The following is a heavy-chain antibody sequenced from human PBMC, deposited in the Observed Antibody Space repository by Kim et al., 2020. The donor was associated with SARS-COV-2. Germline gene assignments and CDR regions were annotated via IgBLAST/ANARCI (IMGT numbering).Heavy chain of an antibody. V-gene: IGHV4-38-2*02. CDR3: ARSFWAAHQTWFDP. CDR1: GYSISSGYY. Sequence: SETLSLTCTVSGYSISSGYYWGWIRQPPGKGLEWIGSIYHSGSTYYNPSLKSRVTISVDTSKNQFSLKLSSVTAADTAVYYCARSFWAAHQTWFDPWGQG. CDR2: IYHSGST. J-gene: IGHJ5*02. D-gene: IGHD3-3*01.